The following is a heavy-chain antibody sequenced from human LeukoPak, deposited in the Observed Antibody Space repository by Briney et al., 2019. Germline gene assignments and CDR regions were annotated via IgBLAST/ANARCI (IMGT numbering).Heavy chain of an antibody. Sequence: GGSLRLSCAASGFTFSNYAMTWVRQPPGKGLECVSSITGSGSRTYYADSVKGRFTISRDSPKNTLFLQMNSLRADDTAVYYCAARPVADNPAPFDYWGQGTLVTVSS. D-gene: IGHD6-19*01. CDR3: AARPVADNPAPFDY. CDR2: ITGSGSRT. V-gene: IGHV3-23*01. J-gene: IGHJ4*02. CDR1: GFTFSNYA.